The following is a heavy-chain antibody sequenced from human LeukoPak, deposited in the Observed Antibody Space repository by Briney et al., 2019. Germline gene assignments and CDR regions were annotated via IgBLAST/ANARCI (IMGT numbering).Heavy chain of an antibody. D-gene: IGHD1-26*01. CDR3: GKDRLYSGTTFDY. V-gene: IGHV3-43*02. CDR2: ISGGGSDT. J-gene: IGHJ4*02. CDR1: GFTFDDYG. Sequence: PGGSLRLSCAASGFTFDDYGMHWVRQTPGKGLEWVSLISGGGSDTFYADFVKGRFTISRDNSKKSLYPQMNSLRSEATALYFWGKDRLYSGTTFDYWGQGTLVTV.